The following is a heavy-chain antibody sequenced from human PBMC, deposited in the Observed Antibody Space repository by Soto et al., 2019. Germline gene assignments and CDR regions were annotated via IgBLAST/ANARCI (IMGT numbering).Heavy chain of an antibody. CDR3: ARDFTMIVVGPGY. Sequence: QVQLVESGGGVVQPGRSLRLSCAASGFTFSSYAMHWVRQAPGKGLEWVAVISYDGSNKYYADSMKGRFTISRDNSKNTLYLQMNSLRAEDTAVYYCARDFTMIVVGPGYWGQGTLVTVSS. CDR2: ISYDGSNK. V-gene: IGHV3-30-3*01. J-gene: IGHJ4*02. D-gene: IGHD3-22*01. CDR1: GFTFSSYA.